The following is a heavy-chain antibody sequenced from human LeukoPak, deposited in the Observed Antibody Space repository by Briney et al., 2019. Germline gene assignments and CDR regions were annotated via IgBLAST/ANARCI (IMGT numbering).Heavy chain of an antibody. CDR1: GYTLTELS. CDR2: FDPEDGET. D-gene: IGHD3-22*01. V-gene: IGHV1-24*01. J-gene: IGHJ4*02. CDR3: ATLTYYYDSSGYYNYFDY. Sequence: ASVKVSCKASGYTLTELSMHWVRQAPGKGLEWMGGFDPEDGETIYAQKFQGRVTMTEDTSTDTAYMELSSLRSEDTAVYYCATLTYYYDSSGYYNYFDYWGQGTLVTVSS.